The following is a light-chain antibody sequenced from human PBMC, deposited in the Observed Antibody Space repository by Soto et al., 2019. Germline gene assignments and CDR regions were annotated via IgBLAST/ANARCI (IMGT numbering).Light chain of an antibody. CDR2: AAS. J-gene: IGKJ2*01. CDR1: QGISSY. Sequence: AIRMTQSPSSLSASTGDRVTITCRASQGISSYLAWYQQKPGKAPKLLIYAASTLQSGVPARFSGSGSGTDFTLTISCLQSEDFATYYCQQYYSYPLYTLGHVTKLEI. CDR3: QQYYSYPLYT. V-gene: IGKV1-8*01.